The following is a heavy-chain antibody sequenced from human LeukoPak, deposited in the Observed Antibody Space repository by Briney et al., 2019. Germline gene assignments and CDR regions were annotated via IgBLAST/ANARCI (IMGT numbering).Heavy chain of an antibody. CDR1: GYSFTSYW. Sequence: GESLKISCKGSGYSFTSYWIGWVRQMPGKGLEWMGIIYPGDSDTRYSPSFQGQVTISADKSISTAYLQWSSLKASDTAMYYCAGYYYDSSGSYDAFDIWGQGTMVTVSS. V-gene: IGHV5-51*01. D-gene: IGHD3-22*01. CDR2: IYPGDSDT. J-gene: IGHJ3*02. CDR3: AGYYYDSSGSYDAFDI.